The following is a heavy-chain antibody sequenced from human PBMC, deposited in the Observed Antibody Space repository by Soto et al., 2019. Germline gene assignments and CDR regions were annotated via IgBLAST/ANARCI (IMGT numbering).Heavy chain of an antibody. V-gene: IGHV1-2*04. CDR1: GYTFTGYY. J-gene: IGHJ4*02. Sequence: ASVKVSCKASGYTFTGYYMHWVRQAPGQGLEWMGWINPNSGGTNYAQKFQGWVTMTRDTSISTAYMELRSLRSDDTAVYYCASSLLVGYGLEGESDWGQGTLVTVSS. D-gene: IGHD5-18*01. CDR2: INPNSGGT. CDR3: ASSLLVGYGLEGESD.